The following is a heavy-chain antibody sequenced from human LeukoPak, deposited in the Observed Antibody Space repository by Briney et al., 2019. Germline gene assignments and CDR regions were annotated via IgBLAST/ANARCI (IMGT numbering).Heavy chain of an antibody. J-gene: IGHJ3*02. CDR1: GGSISSGSYY. CDR3: ARDLTVLTAFDI. V-gene: IGHV4-61*02. D-gene: IGHD2-15*01. Sequence: SETLSLTCTVSGGSISSGSYYWSWIRQPAGKGLEWIGRIYTSGSTYYNPSLKSRVTISVDTSKNQFSLKLSSVTAADTAVYYCARDLTVLTAFDIWGQGTMVTVSS. CDR2: IYTSGST.